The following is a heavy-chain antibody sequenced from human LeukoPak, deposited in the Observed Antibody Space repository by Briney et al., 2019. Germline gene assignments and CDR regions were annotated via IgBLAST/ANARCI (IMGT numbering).Heavy chain of an antibody. CDR1: GFTFSSYA. D-gene: IGHD1-7*01. Sequence: GRSLRLSCAASGFTFSSYAMHWVRQAPGKGLEWVAVISYDGSNKYYADSVKGRFTISRDNSKNTLYLQMNSLRAEDTAVYYCAKDLNYVFDYWGQGTLVTVSS. J-gene: IGHJ4*02. V-gene: IGHV3-30-3*01. CDR2: ISYDGSNK. CDR3: AKDLNYVFDY.